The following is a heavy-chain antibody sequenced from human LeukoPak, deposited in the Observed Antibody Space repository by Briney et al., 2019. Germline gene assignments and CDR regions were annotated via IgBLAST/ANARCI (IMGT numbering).Heavy chain of an antibody. V-gene: IGHV1-69*13. D-gene: IGHD3-10*01. CDR3: ARDLSYYGSGSSQYFQH. CDR1: GGTFSSCA. CDR2: IIPIFGTA. J-gene: IGHJ1*01. Sequence: SVKVSCKASGGTFSSCAISWVRQAPGQGLEWMGGIIPIFGTANYAQKFQGRVTITADESTSTAYMELSSLRSEDTAVYYCARDLSYYGSGSSQYFQHWGQGTLVTVSS.